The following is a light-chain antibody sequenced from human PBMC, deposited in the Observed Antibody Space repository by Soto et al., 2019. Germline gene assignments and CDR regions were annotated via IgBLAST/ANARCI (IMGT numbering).Light chain of an antibody. V-gene: IGKV3-20*01. CDR3: QQYGSSPF. CDR1: QSVSSSY. Sequence: EIVLTQSPGTLSLSPGERATLSRRASQSVSSSYLVWYQQKPGQAPRLFIYGASSRATGIPDSFSGSVSETDFTLTISRLEPEDFVVYYCQQYGSSPFFGPGTKVDIK. CDR2: GAS. J-gene: IGKJ3*01.